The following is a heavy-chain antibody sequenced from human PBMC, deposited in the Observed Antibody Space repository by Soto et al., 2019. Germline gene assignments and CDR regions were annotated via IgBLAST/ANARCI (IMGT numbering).Heavy chain of an antibody. CDR2: ISWNSGSV. CDR1: RFTFDEYA. Sequence: EVQLVESGGGLVQPGGSLRLSCAVSRFTFDEYAMNWVRQAPGKGLEWVSGISWNSGSVGYANSVKGRFTISRDNAKNSLYLQMNSLRAEDTALYYCAKDTLYGGNYYYYYMDVCGKGTAVTVSS. J-gene: IGHJ6*03. CDR3: AKDTLYGGNYYYYYMDV. D-gene: IGHD4-17*01. V-gene: IGHV3-9*01.